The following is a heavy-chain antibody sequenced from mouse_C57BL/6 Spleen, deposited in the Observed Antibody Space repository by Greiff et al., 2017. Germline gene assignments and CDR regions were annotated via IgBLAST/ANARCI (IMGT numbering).Heavy chain of an antibody. D-gene: IGHD1-1*01. CDR1: GYTFTSYW. Sequence: QVQLQQPGAELVKPGASVKMSCKASGYTFTSYWITWVKQRPGQGLEWIGDIYPGSGSTNYNEKFKSKATLTVDTSSSTAYMQLSSLTSEDSAVFYCARKSKDYYGSSLWYFDVWGTGTTVTVSS. CDR2: IYPGSGST. V-gene: IGHV1-55*01. J-gene: IGHJ1*03. CDR3: ARKSKDYYGSSLWYFDV.